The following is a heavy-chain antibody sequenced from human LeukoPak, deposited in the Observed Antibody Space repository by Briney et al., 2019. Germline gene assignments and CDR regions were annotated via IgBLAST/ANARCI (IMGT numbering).Heavy chain of an antibody. Sequence: GASVKVSCKASGYTFTGYHMHWVRQAPGQGLEWMGRINPNSGDTNYAQKFQGRVTMTRDTSISTAYMELSRLTSDDTAVYYCARDYCSSTSCLFDHWGQGTLVTVSS. V-gene: IGHV1-2*06. CDR1: GYTFTGYH. CDR3: ARDYCSSTSCLFDH. D-gene: IGHD2-2*01. J-gene: IGHJ4*02. CDR2: INPNSGDT.